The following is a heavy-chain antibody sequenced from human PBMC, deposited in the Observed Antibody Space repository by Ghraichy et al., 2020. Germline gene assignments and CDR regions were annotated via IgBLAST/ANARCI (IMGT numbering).Heavy chain of an antibody. J-gene: IGHJ6*02. CDR1: GFTFSSYS. CDR3: ARGSRVVRFYYYDGMDV. V-gene: IGHV3-48*02. D-gene: IGHD4-23*01. Sequence: GESLNISCVGSGFTFSSYSVNWVRQSPGKGLEWVSYITSSGRTIFYADSVRGRFTISRDNAQNSLYLQMNSLRDEDTAVYYCARGSRVVRFYYYDGMDVWGQGTTVTVSS. CDR2: ITSSGRTI.